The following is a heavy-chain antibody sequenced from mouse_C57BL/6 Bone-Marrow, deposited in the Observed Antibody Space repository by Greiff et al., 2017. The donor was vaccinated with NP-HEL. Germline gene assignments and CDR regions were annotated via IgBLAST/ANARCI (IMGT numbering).Heavy chain of an antibody. J-gene: IGHJ3*01. Sequence: DVKLVESGGGLVQPKGSLKLSCAASGFSFNTYAMNWVRQAPGKGLEWVARIRSKSNNYATYYADSVKDRFTISRDDSESMLYLQMNNLKTEDTAMYYCVRRGNSYWGQGTLVTVSA. CDR2: IRSKSNNYAT. V-gene: IGHV10-1*01. D-gene: IGHD2-1*01. CDR1: GFSFNTYA. CDR3: VRRGNSY.